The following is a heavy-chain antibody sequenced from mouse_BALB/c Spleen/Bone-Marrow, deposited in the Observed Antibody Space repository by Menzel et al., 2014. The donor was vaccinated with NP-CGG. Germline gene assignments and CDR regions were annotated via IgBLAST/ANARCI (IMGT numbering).Heavy chain of an antibody. D-gene: IGHD1-1*01. V-gene: IGHV14-3*02. J-gene: IGHJ3*01. CDR1: GFNIKDTY. CDR2: IEPANGNT. CDR3: ARYYYGSSLFAY. Sequence: EVQLQQSGAELVKPGASVKLSCTASGFNIKDTYMYWVKQRPEQGLEWIGRIEPANGNTKYDPKFQDKATITADTSSNTAYLQLSSLTSEDTAVYYCARYYYGSSLFAYWGQGTLVTVSA.